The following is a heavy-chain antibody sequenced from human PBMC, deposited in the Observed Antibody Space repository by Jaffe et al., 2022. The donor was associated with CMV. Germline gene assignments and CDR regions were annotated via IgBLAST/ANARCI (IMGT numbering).Heavy chain of an antibody. CDR2: ISGSGGST. CDR1: GFTFSSYA. CDR3: AKGILRMTTVTPWEGGGMDV. J-gene: IGHJ6*02. Sequence: EVQLLESGGGLVQPGGSLRLSCAASGFTFSSYAMSWVRQAPGKGLEWVSAISGSGGSTYYADSVKGRFTISRDNSKNTLYLQMNSLRAEDTAVYYCAKGILRMTTVTPWEGGGMDVWGQGTTVTVSS. D-gene: IGHD4-17*01. V-gene: IGHV3-23*01.